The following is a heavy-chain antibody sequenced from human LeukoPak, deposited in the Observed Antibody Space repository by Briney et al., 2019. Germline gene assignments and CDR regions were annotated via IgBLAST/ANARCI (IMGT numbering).Heavy chain of an antibody. V-gene: IGHV3-64*02. CDR2: VVGNGGAT. CDR1: GFTFTTYT. D-gene: IGHD2-21*01. CDR3: ARERAYYYFDY. Sequence: GGSLRLSCAASGFTFTTYTIHWVRQAPGKGLEYVSAVVGNGGATYYADSVKGRFTISRDNSKNTVYLQMGSLRAEDTAVHYCARERAYYYFDYWGQGAQVTVSS. J-gene: IGHJ4*02.